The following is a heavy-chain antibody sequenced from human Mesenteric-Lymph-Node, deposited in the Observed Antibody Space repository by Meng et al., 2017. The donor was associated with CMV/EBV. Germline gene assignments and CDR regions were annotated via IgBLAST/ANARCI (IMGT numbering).Heavy chain of an antibody. J-gene: IGHJ6*02. CDR2: IYYSGYS. CDR1: GASINSYY. Sequence: GSLRLSCTVSGASINSYYWTWIRQPPGKGLEWIGCIYYSGYSNYNPSLESRVTISVDTSKRQFSLRLYSVTAADTAVYYCAKFSATGGYYYGMDVWGQGTTVTVSS. D-gene: IGHD3-3*01. CDR3: AKFSATGGYYYGMDV. V-gene: IGHV4-59*01.